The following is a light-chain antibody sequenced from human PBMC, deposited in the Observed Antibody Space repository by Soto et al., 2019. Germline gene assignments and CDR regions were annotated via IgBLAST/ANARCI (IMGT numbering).Light chain of an antibody. Sequence: EIVLTQSPATITLSPGERATLSCRASKSVDNNLVWYQQKPGQAPTLLIDDASNRATGIPARFSGSGSGTDFTLTISSLEPEDFAVYYCQQRINWPPAWAFGQGDQGGYQ. CDR2: DAS. CDR3: QQRINWPPAWA. V-gene: IGKV3-11*01. CDR1: KSVDNN. J-gene: IGKJ1*01.